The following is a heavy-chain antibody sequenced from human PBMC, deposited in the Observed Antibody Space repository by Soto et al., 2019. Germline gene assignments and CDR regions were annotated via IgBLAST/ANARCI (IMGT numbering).Heavy chain of an antibody. D-gene: IGHD1-26*01. CDR1: GGSISSTGYF. J-gene: IGHJ4*02. CDR3: AREAGSGDYFDY. CDR2: IFYSGST. Sequence: QVQLQESGPGLVKPSQSLSLTCTVSGGSISSTGYFWTCIRQHPGKGLEWIGYIFYSGSTFHNPSLKSRVTISVDTSKTQFSLELSSVTAADTAVYYCAREAGSGDYFDYWGQGTLVTVSS. V-gene: IGHV4-31*03.